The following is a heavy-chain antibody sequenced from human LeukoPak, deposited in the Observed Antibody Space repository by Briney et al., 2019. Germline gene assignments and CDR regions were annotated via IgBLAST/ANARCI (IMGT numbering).Heavy chain of an antibody. Sequence: ASVKVSCKASGYTFTSYDINWVRQATGQGLEWMGWMNPNSGNTGYAQKFQGRVTMTRNTSISTAYMELSRLRSDDTAVYYCAWSIAAAGPFDYWGQGTLVTVSS. V-gene: IGHV1-8*01. CDR2: MNPNSGNT. CDR1: GYTFTSYD. CDR3: AWSIAAAGPFDY. J-gene: IGHJ4*02. D-gene: IGHD6-13*01.